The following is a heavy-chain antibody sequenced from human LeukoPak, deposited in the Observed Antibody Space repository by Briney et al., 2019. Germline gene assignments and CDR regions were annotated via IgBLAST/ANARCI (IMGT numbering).Heavy chain of an antibody. CDR1: GYSFTSYW. CDR2: IYPGDSDT. J-gene: IGHJ4*02. D-gene: IGHD6-13*01. CDR3: ARRGGSSWYPD. Sequence: GESLKISCQGSGYSFTSYWIGWVRPVPEKGLEWMGIIYPGDSDTRYSPSFQGQVTISADKSISTAYLQWSSLKASDTAMYYCARRGGSSWYPDWGQGTLVTVSS. V-gene: IGHV5-51*01.